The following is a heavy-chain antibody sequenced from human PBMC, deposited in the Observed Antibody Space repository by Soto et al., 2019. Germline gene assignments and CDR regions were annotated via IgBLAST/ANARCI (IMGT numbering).Heavy chain of an antibody. J-gene: IGHJ4*02. V-gene: IGHV1-69*01. CDR2: IIPIFGTA. CDR3: ARVTVATLWDQYYFDY. D-gene: IGHD5-12*01. CDR1: GGTFSSYA. Sequence: QVQLVQSGAEVKKPGSSVKVSCKASGGTFSSYAISWVRQAPGQELEWMGGIIPIFGTANYAQKFQGRVTITADESTSTAYMELSSLRSEDTAVYYCARVTVATLWDQYYFDYWGQGTLVTVSS.